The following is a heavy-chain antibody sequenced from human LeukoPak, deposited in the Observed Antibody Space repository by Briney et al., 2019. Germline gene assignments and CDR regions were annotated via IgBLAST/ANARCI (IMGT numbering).Heavy chain of an antibody. CDR1: GFTFSSYS. J-gene: IGHJ4*02. Sequence: GGSLRLSCAASGFTFSSYSMNWVRQAPGKGLEWVSSISSSSSYIYYADSVKGRFTISRDNAKNSLYLQINSLRAEDTAVYYCLIQLWNTDYWGQGTLVTVSS. CDR3: LIQLWNTDY. D-gene: IGHD5-18*01. CDR2: ISSSSSYI. V-gene: IGHV3-21*01.